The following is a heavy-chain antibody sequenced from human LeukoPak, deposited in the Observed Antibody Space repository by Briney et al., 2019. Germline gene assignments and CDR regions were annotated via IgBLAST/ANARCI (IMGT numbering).Heavy chain of an antibody. V-gene: IGHV1-18*01. J-gene: IGHJ4*02. CDR2: ISAYNGNT. CDR3: ARSSYCSGGSCYSGY. CDR1: GYTFTSYG. Sequence: ASVRVSCKASGYTFTSYGISWVRQAPGRGLEWMGWISAYNGNTNYAQKLQGRVTMTTDTSTSTAYMELRSLRSDDTAVYYCARSSYCSGGSCYSGYWGQGTLVTVSS. D-gene: IGHD2-15*01.